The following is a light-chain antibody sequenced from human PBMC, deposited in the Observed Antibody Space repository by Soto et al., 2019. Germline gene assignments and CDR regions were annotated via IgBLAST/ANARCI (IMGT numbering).Light chain of an antibody. J-gene: IGKJ1*01. CDR1: QYINTR. CDR3: HQRQSWLRT. V-gene: IGKV3-11*01. Sequence: EILLTQAPASLSSFPGGRVTLSCRASQYINTRLAWYQHRPGQAPRLLLYQTSIRAAGIPARFGASGSGTDFPLTISDVQHEDFELYYCHQRQSWLRTLGQGTKVDIK. CDR2: QTS.